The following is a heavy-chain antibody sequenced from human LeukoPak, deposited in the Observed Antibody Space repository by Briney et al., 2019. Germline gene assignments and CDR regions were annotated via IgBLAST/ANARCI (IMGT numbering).Heavy chain of an antibody. CDR2: TFADGRT. V-gene: IGHV3-66*01. D-gene: IGHD3-10*01. Sequence: GGSLRLSCEASGFTVSSNYISWVRQAPGKGLEWVSVTFADGRTYYADSVKGRFTISRDNSKNTLYLHMNSLRAEDTAVYYCARELHHGMVRGVAFDYWGQGTLVTVSS. CDR3: ARELHHGMVRGVAFDY. J-gene: IGHJ4*02. CDR1: GFTVSSNY.